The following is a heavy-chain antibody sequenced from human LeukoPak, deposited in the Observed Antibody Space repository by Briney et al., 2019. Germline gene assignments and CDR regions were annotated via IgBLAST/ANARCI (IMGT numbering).Heavy chain of an antibody. Sequence: SETLSLTCTVSGASISSDSNYWAWVRQPPGKGLQWIGSIYHTGSTFYNPSLKSRVSISIDLSKDQFSLKLSSVTVADTALYYCARDISISWFYSWGQGALVSVSS. CDR2: IYHTGST. CDR3: ARDISISWFYS. D-gene: IGHD3-3*02. CDR1: GASISSDSNY. V-gene: IGHV4-39*07. J-gene: IGHJ5*01.